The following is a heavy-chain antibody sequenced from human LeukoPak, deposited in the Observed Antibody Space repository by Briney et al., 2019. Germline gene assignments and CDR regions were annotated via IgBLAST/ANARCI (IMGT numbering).Heavy chain of an antibody. CDR1: GLTVSSNY. Sequence: GGSLRLSCAASGLTVSSNYMSWVRQAPGKGLEWVSVIYSGGSTYYADSVKGRFTISRDNSKNTLYLQMNSLRAEDTAVYYCAREGHYSNYFDYWGQGTLVTVSS. D-gene: IGHD4-11*01. CDR2: IYSGGST. J-gene: IGHJ4*02. V-gene: IGHV3-66*02. CDR3: AREGHYSNYFDY.